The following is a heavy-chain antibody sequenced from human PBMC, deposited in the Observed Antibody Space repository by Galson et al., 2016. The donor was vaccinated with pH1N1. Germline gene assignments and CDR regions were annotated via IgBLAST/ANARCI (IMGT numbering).Heavy chain of an antibody. CDR1: EFTLQTYP. CDR3: SRDGDRRGDYRPWGDY. CDR2: INQDGTEK. D-gene: IGHD4-17*01. Sequence: SLRLSCAAFEFTLQTYPMSWVRQVPGKGLEWVANINQDGTEKNYADSVKGRFIISRDVAKNSLYLQMSRLTAEDTATYFCSRDGDRRGDYRPWGDYWGQGSLVIVFS. J-gene: IGHJ4*02. V-gene: IGHV3-7*03.